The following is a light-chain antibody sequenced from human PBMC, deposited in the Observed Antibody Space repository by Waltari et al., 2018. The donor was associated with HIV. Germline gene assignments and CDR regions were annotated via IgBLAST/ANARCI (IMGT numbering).Light chain of an antibody. CDR2: ATS. J-gene: IGKJ1*01. CDR3: QQCGTSPRT. Sequence: EVVLTQSPGTLSLSPGDTATLSCRASQSVSSTYLAWYQHTVGQAPRPLIYATSSRATGIPDRVSGSEAGTDFTLTISRLEPEDFAVYYCQQCGTSPRTFGQGTKVEIK. V-gene: IGKV3-20*01. CDR1: QSVSSTY.